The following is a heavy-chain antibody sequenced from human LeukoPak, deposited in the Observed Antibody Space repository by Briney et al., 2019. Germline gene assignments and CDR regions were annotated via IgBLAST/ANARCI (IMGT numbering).Heavy chain of an antibody. CDR2: VRHSGST. D-gene: IGHD3-10*01. CDR1: GESITAYY. Sequence: SETLSLTCAVYGESITAYYRTWIRQPPGKRLEWIGEVRHSGSTNYNPSLKSRVTMSVDMSKNQFSLKLNSVTAADTAVYYCAGATATGTGRAFHYWAQGNLVPVSS. CDR3: AGATATGTGRAFHY. J-gene: IGHJ4*02. V-gene: IGHV4-34*01.